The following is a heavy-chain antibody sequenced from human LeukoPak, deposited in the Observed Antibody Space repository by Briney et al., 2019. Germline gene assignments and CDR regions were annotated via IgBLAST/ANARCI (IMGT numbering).Heavy chain of an antibody. CDR1: GGSISSYY. Sequence: PSETLSLTCTVSGGSISSYYWSWIRQPPGKGLEWIGYIYYSGSTNYNPSLKSRVTISVDTSKNRVSLKLNSVTAADTAVYYCARALGSFDIWGQGTMVTVSS. J-gene: IGHJ3*02. CDR3: ARALGSFDI. V-gene: IGHV4-59*12. CDR2: IYYSGST.